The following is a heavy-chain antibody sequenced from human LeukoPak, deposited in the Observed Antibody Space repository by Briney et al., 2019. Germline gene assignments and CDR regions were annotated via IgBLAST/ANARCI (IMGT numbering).Heavy chain of an antibody. Sequence: SETLSLTCTVSGGSISSSSYYWSWIRQPPGKGLEWIGYIYYSGSTNYNPSLKSRVTISVDTSKNQFSLKLSSVTAADTAVYYCARAYCGGDCYSPRYFDYWGQGTLVTVSS. CDR1: GGSISSSSYY. D-gene: IGHD2-21*02. CDR3: ARAYCGGDCYSPRYFDY. J-gene: IGHJ4*02. V-gene: IGHV4-61*01. CDR2: IYYSGST.